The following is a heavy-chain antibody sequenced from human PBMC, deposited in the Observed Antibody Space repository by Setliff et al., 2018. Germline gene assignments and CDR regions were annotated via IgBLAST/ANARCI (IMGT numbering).Heavy chain of an antibody. V-gene: IGHV3-48*01. CDR1: GFTFSSYS. J-gene: IGHJ3*02. CDR3: ARGPYYDFWSGYGADAFDI. Sequence: GGSLRLSCAASGFTFSSYSMNWVRQVPGKGLEWVSYISSSSSTIYYADSVKGRFTISRDNAKNSLYLQMNSLRAEDTAVYYCARGPYYDFWSGYGADAFDIWGQGTMVTVSS. D-gene: IGHD3-3*01. CDR2: ISSSSSTI.